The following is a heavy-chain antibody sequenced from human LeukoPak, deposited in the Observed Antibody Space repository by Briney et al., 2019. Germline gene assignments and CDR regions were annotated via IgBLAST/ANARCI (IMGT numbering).Heavy chain of an antibody. J-gene: IGHJ4*02. CDR3: ASLYLPATRFDD. CDR1: GYSISSGYY. Sequence: SETLSLTCTVSGYSISSGYYWGWIRQPPGKGLEWIGSIYHSGRTFYNPSLKSRVTISVDTSKNQFALKLTSVTAADTAVYYCASLYLPATRFDDWGQGTLVTVSS. D-gene: IGHD5-24*01. V-gene: IGHV4-38-2*02. CDR2: IYHSGRT.